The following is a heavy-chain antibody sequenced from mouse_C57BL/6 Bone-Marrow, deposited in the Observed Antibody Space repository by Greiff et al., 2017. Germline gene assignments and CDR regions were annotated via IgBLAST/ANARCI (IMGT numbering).Heavy chain of an antibody. CDR2: IYPRSGNT. CDR3: ARRAGLHAMDF. Sequence: VKLQQSGAELARPGASVQLSCKASGYTFTSYGISWVKQRTGQGLEWIGEIYPRSGNTYYNEKVKGKATLTADKSSSTAYMELRRLTSEDSAVYFCARRAGLHAMDFWGQGTSVTVSS. J-gene: IGHJ4*01. V-gene: IGHV1-81*01. CDR1: GYTFTSYG. D-gene: IGHD2-13*01.